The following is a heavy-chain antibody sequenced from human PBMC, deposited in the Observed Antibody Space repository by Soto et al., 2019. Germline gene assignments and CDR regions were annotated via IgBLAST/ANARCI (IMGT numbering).Heavy chain of an antibody. Sequence: PSETLSLTCTVSGGSISSGDYYWSWIRQPPGKGLEWIGYIYYSGSTHYNPSLKSRVTISVDTSKNQFSLKLSSVTAAGTAVYYCAREISKDIVVVPADIRWFDPWGQGSLVTAPQ. CDR1: GGSISSGDYY. CDR3: AREISKDIVVVPADIRWFDP. CDR2: IYYSGST. J-gene: IGHJ5*02. V-gene: IGHV4-30-4*01. D-gene: IGHD2-2*02.